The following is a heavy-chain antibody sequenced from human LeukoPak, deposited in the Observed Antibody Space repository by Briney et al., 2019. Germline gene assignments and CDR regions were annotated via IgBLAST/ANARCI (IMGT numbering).Heavy chain of an antibody. D-gene: IGHD1-14*01. CDR1: SDVLGRSE. CDR3: ARGKPGYYYYYMDV. Sequence: ASVKVSCKRYSDVLGRSEDLGGRRTIKKKLEWMGWMNPNSGNTVYAQKFQARVTMTRNTSISTAYMELSSLRSEDTAVYYCARGKPGYYYYYMDVWGKGTTVTVSS. J-gene: IGHJ6*03. CDR2: MNPNSGNT. V-gene: IGHV1-8*01.